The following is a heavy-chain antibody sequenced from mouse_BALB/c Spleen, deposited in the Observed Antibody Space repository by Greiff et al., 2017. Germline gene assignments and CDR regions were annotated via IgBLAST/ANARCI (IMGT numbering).Heavy chain of an antibody. Sequence: EVMLVESGAELVRSGASVKLSCTASGFNIKDYYMHWVKQRPEQGLEWIGWIDPENGDTEYAPKFQGKATMTADTSSNTAYLQLSSLTSEDTAVYYCNAGKGYFDYWGQGTTLTVSS. J-gene: IGHJ2*01. CDR2: IDPENGDT. V-gene: IGHV14-4*02. CDR1: GFNIKDYY. CDR3: NAGKGYFDY.